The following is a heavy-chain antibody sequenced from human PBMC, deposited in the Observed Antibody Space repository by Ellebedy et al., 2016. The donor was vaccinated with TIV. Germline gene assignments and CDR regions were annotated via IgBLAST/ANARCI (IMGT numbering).Heavy chain of an antibody. CDR3: AKSYYDILTGPYYFDY. V-gene: IGHV3-7*03. D-gene: IGHD3-9*01. Sequence: GESLKISCAASGFTFSSYWMSWVRQAPGKGLEWVANIKQDGSEKYYVDSVKGRFTISRDNAKNSLYLQMNSLRAEDMALYYCAKSYYDILTGPYYFDYWGQGTLVTVSS. CDR2: IKQDGSEK. CDR1: GFTFSSYW. J-gene: IGHJ4*02.